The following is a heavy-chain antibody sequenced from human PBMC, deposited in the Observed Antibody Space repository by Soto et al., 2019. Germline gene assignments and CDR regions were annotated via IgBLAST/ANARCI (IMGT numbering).Heavy chain of an antibody. CDR2: IKHSGST. Sequence: QVQLQQWGAGLLKPSETLSLTCAVYGGAFSGYYWSWIRQPPGKGLEWIGEIKHSGSTNYNPSLKSRVTLSVDTSKNQFSLKLSSVTAADTAVYYWARGQVFGFPYYSGSDGLTYWGQGTLVTVSS. CDR3: ARGQVFGFPYYSGSDGLTY. J-gene: IGHJ4*02. D-gene: IGHD1-26*01. CDR1: GGAFSGYY. V-gene: IGHV4-34*01.